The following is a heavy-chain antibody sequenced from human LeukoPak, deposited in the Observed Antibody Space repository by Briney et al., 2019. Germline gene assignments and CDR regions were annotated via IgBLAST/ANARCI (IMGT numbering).Heavy chain of an antibody. CDR1: GYTFTGYY. V-gene: IGHV1-2*02. CDR2: INPNSGGT. D-gene: IGHD2-15*01. Sequence: GASVKVSCKASGYTFTGYYMHWVRQAPGQGLEWMGWINPNSGGTNYAQKFQGRVTMTRDTSISTAYMALSRLRSDDTAVYYCARGYCSGGSCYSGYWGQGTLVTVSS. J-gene: IGHJ4*02. CDR3: ARGYCSGGSCYSGY.